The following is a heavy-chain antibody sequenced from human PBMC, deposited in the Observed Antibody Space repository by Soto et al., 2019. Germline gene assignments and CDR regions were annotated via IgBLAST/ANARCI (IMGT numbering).Heavy chain of an antibody. D-gene: IGHD5-12*01. J-gene: IGHJ4*02. CDR2: ISSSSSYI. V-gene: IGHV3-21*01. CDR1: GFTFSSYS. Sequence: EVQLVESGGGLVKPGGSLRLSCAASGFTFSSYSMNWVRQAPGKRLEWVSSISSSSSYIYYADSVKGRFTISRDNAKNSLYLQMNSLRAEDTAVYYCAREVVATIGPDYSGQGTLVTVSS. CDR3: AREVVATIGPDY.